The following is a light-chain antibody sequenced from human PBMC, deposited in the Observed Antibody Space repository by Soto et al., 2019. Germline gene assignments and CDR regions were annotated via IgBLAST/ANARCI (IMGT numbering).Light chain of an antibody. Sequence: DIQMTQSPSSLSAVVGDRVTITCRASRGIGDRFAWFQQKPWKAPQFLIQTASNLQSGVPSRFSGSGSGTEFILSSNSLQPEDIATYYCLQVRSFPRTFGPGTKVEIK. CDR2: TAS. V-gene: IGKV1-12*01. CDR3: LQVRSFPRT. CDR1: RGIGDR. J-gene: IGKJ1*01.